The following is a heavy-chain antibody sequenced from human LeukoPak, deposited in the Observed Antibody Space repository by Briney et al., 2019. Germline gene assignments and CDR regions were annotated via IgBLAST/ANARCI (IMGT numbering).Heavy chain of an antibody. D-gene: IGHD5-18*01. J-gene: IGHJ3*02. CDR3: ARDLDTAMVKTAFDI. Sequence: ASVKVSCKASGYTFTSYYMHWVRQAPGQGLEWMGIINPSGGSTSYAQKFQGRVTMTRDTSTSTVYMELSSLRSEDTAAYYCARDLDTAMVKTAFDIWGQGTMVTVSS. V-gene: IGHV1-46*01. CDR1: GYTFTSYY. CDR2: INPSGGST.